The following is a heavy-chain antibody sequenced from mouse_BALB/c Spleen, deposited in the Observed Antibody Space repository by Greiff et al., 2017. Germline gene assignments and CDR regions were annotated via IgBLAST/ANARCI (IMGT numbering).Heavy chain of an antibody. Sequence: EVMLVESGGGLVKPGGSLKLSCAASGFTFSDYYMYWVRQTPEKRLEWVATISDGGSYTYYPDSVKGRFTISRDNAKNNLYLQMSSLKSEDTAMYYCAREGGAYWGQGTLVTVSA. J-gene: IGHJ3*01. CDR3: AREGGAY. CDR1: GFTFSDYY. V-gene: IGHV5-4*02. CDR2: ISDGGSYT.